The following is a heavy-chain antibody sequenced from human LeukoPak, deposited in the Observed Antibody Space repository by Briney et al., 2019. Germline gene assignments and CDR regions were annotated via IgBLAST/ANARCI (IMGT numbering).Heavy chain of an antibody. CDR1: GYSFTSYW. CDR2: IYPGDSNT. V-gene: IGHV5-51*01. D-gene: IGHD2-15*01. Sequence: GESLKISCKGSGYSFTSYWIAWVRQMPGKGLEWMGIIYPGDSNTRYSPSFQGQVTFSADKSISTAYLQWSSLKASDTAMYYCARLSGRVVCSAGSCYIDSWGQGTLVTVSS. J-gene: IGHJ4*02. CDR3: ARLSGRVVCSAGSCYIDS.